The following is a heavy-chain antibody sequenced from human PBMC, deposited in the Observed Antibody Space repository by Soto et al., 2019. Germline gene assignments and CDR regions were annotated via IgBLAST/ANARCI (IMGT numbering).Heavy chain of an antibody. CDR2: INHSGST. J-gene: IGHJ4*02. CDR1: GGSFSGYY. CDR3: ARGLRPRYNWNDY. Sequence: PSETLSLTCAVYGGSFSGYYWSWIRQPPGKGLEWIGEINHSGSTNYNPSLKSRVTISVDTSKNQFSLKLSSVTAADTAVYYCARGLRPRYNWNDYWGQGTPVTVSS. D-gene: IGHD1-20*01. V-gene: IGHV4-34*01.